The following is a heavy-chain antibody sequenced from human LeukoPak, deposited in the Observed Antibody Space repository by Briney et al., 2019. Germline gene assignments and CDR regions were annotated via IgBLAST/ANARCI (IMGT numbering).Heavy chain of an antibody. CDR3: ARDISKWGRWPDY. J-gene: IGHJ4*02. D-gene: IGHD7-27*01. CDR1: GFTFSNYG. Sequence: GGSLRLSCAASGFTFSNYGMHWVRQAPGRGLEWVAVIWNDGSGEYYADSVKGRFTISRDNSNNTLHLQMNSLSVADTAMYYCARDISKWGRWPDYWGQGTLVTVSS. CDR2: IWNDGSGE. V-gene: IGHV3-33*01.